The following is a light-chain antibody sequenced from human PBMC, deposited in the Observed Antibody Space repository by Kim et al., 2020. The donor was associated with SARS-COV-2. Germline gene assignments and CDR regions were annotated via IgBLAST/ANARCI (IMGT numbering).Light chain of an antibody. CDR3: QQSYSTPYT. V-gene: IGKV1-39*01. J-gene: IGKJ2*01. CDR1: QCIRSY. CDR2: AAS. Sequence: STSVGDRVTLTCRESQCIRSYLQWSQQKPGKAPNLLIYAASSLQGGVPSRFSGSGSGTDFTLTISSLQPEDFATYYCQQSYSTPYTFGQGTKLEI.